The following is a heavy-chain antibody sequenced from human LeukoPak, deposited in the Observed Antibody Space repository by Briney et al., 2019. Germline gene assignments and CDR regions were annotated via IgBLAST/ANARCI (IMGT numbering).Heavy chain of an antibody. CDR1: GYTFTGYY. CDR2: ISPNSGGT. Sequence: ASVKVSCKASGYTFTGYYMHWVRQAPGQGLEWMGWISPNSGGTNYAQKFQGRVTMTRDTSISTAYMELSRLRSDDTAVYYCARTIRTYSSSRSLDYWGQGTLVTVSS. V-gene: IGHV1-2*02. CDR3: ARTIRTYSSSRSLDY. J-gene: IGHJ4*02. D-gene: IGHD6-13*01.